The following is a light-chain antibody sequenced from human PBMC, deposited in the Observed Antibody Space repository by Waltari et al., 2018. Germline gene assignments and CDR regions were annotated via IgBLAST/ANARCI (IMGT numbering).Light chain of an antibody. CDR2: YDN. V-gene: IGLV3-21*01. CDR1: NIESKS. J-gene: IGLJ1*01. CDR3: QVWDANTDPGV. Sequence: SYVLTQPPSVSVAPGETARITCGGNNIESKSVHWYRQRPGQAPVVVISYDNDRAAGIPERFSGSKSGNTATLTISGVEAGDEADYYCQVWDANTDPGVFGTGTEVTVL.